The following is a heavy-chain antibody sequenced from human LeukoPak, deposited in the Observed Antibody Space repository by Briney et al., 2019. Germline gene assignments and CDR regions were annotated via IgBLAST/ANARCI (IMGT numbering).Heavy chain of an antibody. Sequence: ASVKVSCKASGYTFTSYYMHWVRQAPGQGLEWMGIINPSGGSTSYPQKFQGRVTMTRDTSTSTVYMELSSLRSEDTAVYYCARDPHYGSGSPPGDYWGQGTLVTVSS. J-gene: IGHJ4*02. D-gene: IGHD3-10*01. CDR2: INPSGGST. V-gene: IGHV1-46*01. CDR1: GYTFTSYY. CDR3: ARDPHYGSGSPPGDY.